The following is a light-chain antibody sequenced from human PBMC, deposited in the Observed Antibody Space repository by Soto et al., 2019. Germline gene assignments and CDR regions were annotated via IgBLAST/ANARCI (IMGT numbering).Light chain of an antibody. CDR3: QQYNNWPPDT. CDR1: QSVSSN. Sequence: EIVMTQSPATLSVSPGERATLSCRASQSVSSNLAWYQQKPGQAPRLLIYGASTRATGIPARFSGSGSGTEFTLTISSLQPEDFAVYYCQQYNNWPPDTFGGGTKVDIK. CDR2: GAS. V-gene: IGKV3-15*01. J-gene: IGKJ4*01.